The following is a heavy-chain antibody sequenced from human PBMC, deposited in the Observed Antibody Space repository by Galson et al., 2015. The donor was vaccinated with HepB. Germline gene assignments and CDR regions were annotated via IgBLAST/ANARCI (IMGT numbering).Heavy chain of an antibody. D-gene: IGHD1-20*01. Sequence: SLRLSCAASGFTFNNYAMHWVRQAPGKGLEWVSVITGDEGITYYADSVKGRFTISRDNSKNTLYLQMSSLRAEDTAVYYCAKGGSLTASAFDSWFQGTLVTVPS. V-gene: IGHV3-23*01. J-gene: IGHJ4*02. CDR1: GFTFNNYA. CDR3: AKGGSLTASAFDS. CDR2: ITGDEGIT.